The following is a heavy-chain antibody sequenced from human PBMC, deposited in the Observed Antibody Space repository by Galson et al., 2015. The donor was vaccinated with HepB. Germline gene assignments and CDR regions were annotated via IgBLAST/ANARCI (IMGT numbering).Heavy chain of an antibody. V-gene: IGHV1-2*02. CDR3: AREYSSSWYVWFDP. J-gene: IGHJ5*02. CDR1: GYTFTGYY. D-gene: IGHD6-13*01. CDR2: INPNSGGT. Sequence: SVKVSCKASGYTFTGYYMHWVRQAPGQGLEWMGWINPNSGGTNYAQKFQGRVTMTRDTSISTAYMELSRLRSDDTAVYYCAREYSSSWYVWFDPWDQGTLVTVSS.